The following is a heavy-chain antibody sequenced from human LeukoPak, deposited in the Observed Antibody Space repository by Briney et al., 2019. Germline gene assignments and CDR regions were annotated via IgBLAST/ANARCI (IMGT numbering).Heavy chain of an antibody. CDR2: ISHDGSNK. CDR3: ARGLRLDY. J-gene: IGHJ4*02. V-gene: IGHV3-30-3*01. D-gene: IGHD5-12*01. Sequence: GGSLRLSCAASGFNISSYAMHWVRQAPGKGLEWVAVISHDGSNKYFIDSVKGHFSISRDNAKNMLHLQMNSLRAEDTAVYYCARGLRLDYWGQGTLVTVSS. CDR1: GFNISSYA.